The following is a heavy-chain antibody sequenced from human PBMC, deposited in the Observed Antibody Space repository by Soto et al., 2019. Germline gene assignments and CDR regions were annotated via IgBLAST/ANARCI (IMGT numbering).Heavy chain of an antibody. CDR1: GYPFGDYA. D-gene: IGHD2-8*01. J-gene: IGHJ3*01. V-gene: IGHV3-23*01. CDR2: IGPFEAHAP. Sequence: EVQLLESGGDLVHPGGTLILSCVGSGYPFGDYAMRWVRQAPGKGLEWVSAIGPFEAHAPAYAASVKGRFTISRDNSRNILIPQKTNSGGGDTGGYYCARDAIPYNGPDYGFDLWGQGTVVTVSS. CDR3: ARDAIPYNGPDYGFDL.